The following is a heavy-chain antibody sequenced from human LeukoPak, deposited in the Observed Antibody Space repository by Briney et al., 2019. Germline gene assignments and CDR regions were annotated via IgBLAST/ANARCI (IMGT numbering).Heavy chain of an antibody. V-gene: IGHV4-61*08. CDR2: IYYSGST. CDR1: GGSISSGDYY. J-gene: IGHJ4*02. CDR3: ARGAIFDY. Sequence: KPSETLSLTCTVSGGSISSGDYYWSWIRQPPGKGLEWIGYIYYSGSTNYNPSLKSRVTISVDTSKNQFSLKLSSVTAADAAVYYCARGAIFDYWGQGTLVTVSS.